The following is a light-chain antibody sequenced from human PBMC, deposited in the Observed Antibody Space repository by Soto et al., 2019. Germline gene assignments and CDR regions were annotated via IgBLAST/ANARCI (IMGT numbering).Light chain of an antibody. CDR1: SSDVGGYNY. V-gene: IGLV2-8*01. CDR2: EVN. Sequence: QSVLTQPPSASGSPGQSAAISCTGTSSDVGGYNYVSWYQQHPGKAPKLMIYEVNKRPSGVPDRFSGSKSVNTASLTVSGLQAEDEADYYCSSDAGSSNVFGTGTKVTVL. J-gene: IGLJ1*01. CDR3: SSDAGSSNV.